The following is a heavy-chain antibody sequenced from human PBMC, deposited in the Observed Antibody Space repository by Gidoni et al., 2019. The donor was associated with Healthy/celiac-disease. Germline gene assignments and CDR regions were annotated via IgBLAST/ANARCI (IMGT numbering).Heavy chain of an antibody. CDR3: ARAASYGDYLFRWYFDL. Sequence: QVQLQESGPGLVKPSQTLSLTCTVSGGSISSGSYYWSWIRQPAGKGLEWIGRIYTSGSTNYNPSLKSRVTISVDTSKNQFSLKLSSVTAADTAVYYCARAASYGDYLFRWYFDLWGRGTLVTVSS. CDR1: GGSISSGSYY. J-gene: IGHJ2*01. V-gene: IGHV4-61*02. CDR2: IYTSGST. D-gene: IGHD4-17*01.